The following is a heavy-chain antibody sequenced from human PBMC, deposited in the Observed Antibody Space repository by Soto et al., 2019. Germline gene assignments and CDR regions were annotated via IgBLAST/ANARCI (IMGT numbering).Heavy chain of an antibody. Sequence: PGGSLRLSCAASGFTFSSYGMHWVRQAPGKGLEWVAVISYDGSNKYYADSVKGRFTISRDNSKNTLYLQMNSLRAEDTAVYYCAKDHGWNYDYYYYGMDVWGQGTTVTVSS. CDR1: GFTFSSYG. V-gene: IGHV3-30*18. CDR3: AKDHGWNYDYYYYGMDV. D-gene: IGHD1-7*01. CDR2: ISYDGSNK. J-gene: IGHJ6*02.